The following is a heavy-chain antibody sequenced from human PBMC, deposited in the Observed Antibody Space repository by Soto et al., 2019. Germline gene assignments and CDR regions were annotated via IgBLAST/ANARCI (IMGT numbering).Heavy chain of an antibody. J-gene: IGHJ4*02. CDR2: INAGNGNT. D-gene: IGHD3-22*01. Sequence: AASVKVSCKASGYTFTSYAMHWVRQAPGQRLEWMGWINAGNGNTKYSQKFQGRVTITRDTSASTAYMELSSLRSEDTAVYYCARDQPYGDRYYYDSSGYFDYWGQGTLVTVSS. CDR1: GYTFTSYA. CDR3: ARDQPYGDRYYYDSSGYFDY. V-gene: IGHV1-3*01.